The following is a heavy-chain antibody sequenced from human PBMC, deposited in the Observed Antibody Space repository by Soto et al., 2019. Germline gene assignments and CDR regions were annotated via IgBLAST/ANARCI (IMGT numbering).Heavy chain of an antibody. V-gene: IGHV1-18*01. J-gene: IGHJ4*02. CDR3: ARGSTVVDDYYDSSGYYSY. D-gene: IGHD3-22*01. CDR1: GYTFTSYG. CDR2: ISAYNGNT. Sequence: ASVKVSCKASGYTFTSYGISWVRQAPGQGLEWMGWISAYNGNTNYAQKLQGRVTMTTDKSTSTAYMELRSLRSDDTAVYYCARGSTVVDDYYDSSGYYSYWGQGTLVTVSS.